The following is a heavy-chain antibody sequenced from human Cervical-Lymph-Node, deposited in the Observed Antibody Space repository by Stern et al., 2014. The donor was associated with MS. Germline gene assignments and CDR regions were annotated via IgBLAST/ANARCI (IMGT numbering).Heavy chain of an antibody. CDR3: ARDFSPHYYQSSSSEGGLFDY. CDR1: GYTFSNSH. Sequence: VQLVESGAEVKKPGASMTVSCKASGYTFSNSHLHWVRQAPGHGLEWMGVLNPYTGSTTYAQKFQGRVTMTRDTSSSTAYMELSSLRSDDTAVYYCARDFSPHYYQSSSSEGGLFDYWGQGTLVTVSS. D-gene: IGHD3-22*01. J-gene: IGHJ4*02. CDR2: LNPYTGST. V-gene: IGHV1-46*03.